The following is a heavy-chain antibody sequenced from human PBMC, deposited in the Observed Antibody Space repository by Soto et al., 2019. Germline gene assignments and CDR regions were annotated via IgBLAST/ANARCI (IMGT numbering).Heavy chain of an antibody. CDR2: MNPNSGNT. CDR3: ARSKAVAGEIDY. Sequence: GASVKVSCKASGYTFTSYDINWVRQATGQGLEWMGWMNPNSGNTGYAQKFQGRVTMTRNTSISTAYMELSSLRSEDTAVYYCARSKAVAGEIDYWGQGTLVTVSS. CDR1: GYTFTSYD. V-gene: IGHV1-8*01. D-gene: IGHD6-19*01. J-gene: IGHJ4*02.